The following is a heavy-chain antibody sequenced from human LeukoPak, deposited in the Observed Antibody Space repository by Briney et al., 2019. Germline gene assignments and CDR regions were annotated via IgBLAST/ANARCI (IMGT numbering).Heavy chain of an antibody. CDR2: INHSGST. CDR3: ARAKTYYDILAPYYYYYMDV. D-gene: IGHD3-9*01. CDR1: GGSFNDYY. Sequence: SETLSLTCAVYGGSFNDYYWTWIRQPPGKGLEWIGEINHSGSTNYNPSLKSRVTMSVDTSKNQFSLKLSSVTAADTAVYYCARAKTYYDILAPYYYYYMDVWGKGTTVTVSS. V-gene: IGHV4-34*01. J-gene: IGHJ6*03.